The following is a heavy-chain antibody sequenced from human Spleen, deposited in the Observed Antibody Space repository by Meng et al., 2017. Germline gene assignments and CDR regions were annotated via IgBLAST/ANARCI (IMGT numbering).Heavy chain of an antibody. CDR1: GFTFSSYW. J-gene: IGHJ4*02. CDR3: ARLSSSWVTFDS. V-gene: IGHV3-74*01. CDR2: INSDGSST. D-gene: IGHD6-13*01. Sequence: GASLKISCAASGFTFSSYWMHWVRQAPGKGLVWVSRINSDGSSTSYADSVKGRFTISRDNAKNTLYLQMNSLRVEDTAVYYCARLSSSWVTFDSWGQGTLVTVSS.